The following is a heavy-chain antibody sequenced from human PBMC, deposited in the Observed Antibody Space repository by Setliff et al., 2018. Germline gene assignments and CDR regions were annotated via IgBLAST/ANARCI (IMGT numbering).Heavy chain of an antibody. CDR2: IYITGNP. J-gene: IGHJ4*02. V-gene: IGHV4-61*09. Sequence: PSETLSLTCAVSGASIRQTSYFWTWVRQPAGKGLEWIGHIYITGNPNVNPSLKSRVAMSLDNSGNQFSLNLQSVTAADTAVYYCTRLYYTSRALYFDIWGQGHPGTVSS. D-gene: IGHD3-3*01. CDR1: GASIRQTSYF. CDR3: TRLYYTSRALYFDI.